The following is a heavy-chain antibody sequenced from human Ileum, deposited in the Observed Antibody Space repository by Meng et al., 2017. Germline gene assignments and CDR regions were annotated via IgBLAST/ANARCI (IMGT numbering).Heavy chain of an antibody. CDR3: TTAGAYPFDN. Sequence: GGSLRPSCAASGFTFRTRWMHWVRQRPGQGLQWVSRIDDDGKTIDYAGSVKGRFTISRDNAKNTLYLQMNSLRAEDTAVYYCTTAGAYPFDNWGQGTLVTVSS. J-gene: IGHJ4*02. V-gene: IGHV3-74*01. CDR1: GFTFRTRW. CDR2: IDDDGKTI.